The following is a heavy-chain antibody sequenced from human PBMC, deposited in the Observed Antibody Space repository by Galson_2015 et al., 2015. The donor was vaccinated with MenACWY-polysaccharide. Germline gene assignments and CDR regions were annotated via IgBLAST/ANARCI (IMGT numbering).Heavy chain of an antibody. CDR1: GFSLRTTGMR. CDR2: IDWNDGK. Sequence: PALVNPTQTLTLTCTFSGFSLRTTGMRVSWIRQPPGKALEWLARIDWNDGKFYSTSLKTRLTISKDTSKNQVVLTMSNMDPVDTATYYCTRTAAAGQGYFDYWGQGTQVTVSS. CDR3: TRTAAAGQGYFDY. D-gene: IGHD6-13*01. J-gene: IGHJ4*03. V-gene: IGHV2-70*04.